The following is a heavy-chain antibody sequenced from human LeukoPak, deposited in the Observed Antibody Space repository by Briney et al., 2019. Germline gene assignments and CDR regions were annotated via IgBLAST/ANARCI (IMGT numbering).Heavy chain of an antibody. J-gene: IGHJ4*02. CDR1: GFKFSCYG. D-gene: IGHD3-10*01. Sequence: TGGSLRLSCAASGFKFSCYGMHWVRQAPGKGMEWVAVISYDGSVKYSADSVKGRFTISRDNSKNTLYLQMNSLRAEDTAVYYCAREGMVRGVIGQRFLDYWGQGTLVTVSS. CDR2: ISYDGSVK. CDR3: AREGMVRGVIGQRFLDY. V-gene: IGHV3-30*03.